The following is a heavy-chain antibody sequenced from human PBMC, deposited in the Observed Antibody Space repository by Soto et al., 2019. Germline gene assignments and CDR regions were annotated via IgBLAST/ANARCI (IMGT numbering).Heavy chain of an antibody. V-gene: IGHV3-48*01. CDR1: GFTFSSYS. J-gene: IGHJ4*02. CDR3: ARDPRVVIAVAGLFDY. D-gene: IGHD6-19*01. Sequence: GGSLRPSCAASGFTFSSYSMNWVRQAPGKGLEWVSYISSSSSTIYYADSVKGRFTISRDNAKNSLYLQMNSLRAEDTAVYYCARDPRVVIAVAGLFDYWGQGTLVTVSS. CDR2: ISSSSSTI.